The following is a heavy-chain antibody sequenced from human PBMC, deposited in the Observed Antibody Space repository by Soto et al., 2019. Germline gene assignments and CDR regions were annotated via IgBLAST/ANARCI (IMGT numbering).Heavy chain of an antibody. CDR2: IYYSGST. CDR1: GGSISSYY. V-gene: IGHV4-59*01. D-gene: IGHD6-25*01. Sequence: QVQLQESGPGLVKPSETLSLTCTVSGGSISSYYWSWIRQPPGKGLEWIGYIYYSGSTNYHPSLKSRVTISVDTSKNQFSLKLSSVTAADTAVYYCARPHGGSSGWDNWFDPWGQGTLVTVSS. CDR3: ARPHGGSSGWDNWFDP. J-gene: IGHJ5*02.